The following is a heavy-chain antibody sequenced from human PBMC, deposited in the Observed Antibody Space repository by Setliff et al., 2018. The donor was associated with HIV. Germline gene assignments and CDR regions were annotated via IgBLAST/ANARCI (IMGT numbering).Heavy chain of an antibody. V-gene: IGHV4-59*01. D-gene: IGHD2-15*01. Sequence: SETLSLTCTVSRGSINNDYWSWIRQSLGKGLEWIGYVQNRGTTNYTSSLKSRVTISVDTSRNQFSLKLTSVTAADTAVYYCARVDCSGGSCYSPAYWGQGTLVTVSS. CDR2: VQNRGTT. CDR1: RGSINNDY. CDR3: ARVDCSGGSCYSPAY. J-gene: IGHJ4*02.